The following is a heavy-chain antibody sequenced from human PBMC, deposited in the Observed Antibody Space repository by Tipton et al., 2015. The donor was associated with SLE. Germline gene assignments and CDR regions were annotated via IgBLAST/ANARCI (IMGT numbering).Heavy chain of an antibody. CDR3: ARLSYGDPPFDY. D-gene: IGHD4-17*01. J-gene: IGHJ4*02. Sequence: TLSLTCTVSGGSISSGSYYWSWIRQPAGKGLEWIGHIYTSGSTNYDPSLKRRVTISVDTSKNQFSLKLSSVTAADTAVYYCARLSYGDPPFDYWGQGTLVTVSS. CDR2: IYTSGST. CDR1: GGSISSGSYY. V-gene: IGHV4-61*09.